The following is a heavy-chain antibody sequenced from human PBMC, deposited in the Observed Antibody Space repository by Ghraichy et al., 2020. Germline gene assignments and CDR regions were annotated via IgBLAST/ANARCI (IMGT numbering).Heavy chain of an antibody. CDR1: EFTFSGYW. V-gene: IGHV3-7*01. J-gene: IGHJ3*01. Sequence: GESLRLSCAASEFTFSGYWMSWVRQAPEKGLEWVANIKGDGSEKSYVDSVKGRFTISRDNAENSLYLQINSLRAEDTAVYYCAREDKNTFDLWGRGTMVTVSS. CDR3: AREDKNTFDL. CDR2: IKGDGSEK.